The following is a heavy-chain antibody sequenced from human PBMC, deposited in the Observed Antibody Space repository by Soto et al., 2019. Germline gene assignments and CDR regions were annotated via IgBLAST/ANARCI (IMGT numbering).Heavy chain of an antibody. Sequence: EVQVVESGGGLVKPGGSLRLSCEVSARTFSSYSMNWVRQAPGKGLEWVSSIGSSSNNIYYAESVKGRFTISRDNAKNAVYLQMYRLRAEDTAVYYCTRDVYGKDDSSDYYNYYNGMDVWGQGTTVTVSS. V-gene: IGHV3-21*01. CDR1: ARTFSSYS. D-gene: IGHD3-22*01. CDR2: IGSSSNNI. CDR3: TRDVYGKDDSSDYYNYYNGMDV. J-gene: IGHJ6*02.